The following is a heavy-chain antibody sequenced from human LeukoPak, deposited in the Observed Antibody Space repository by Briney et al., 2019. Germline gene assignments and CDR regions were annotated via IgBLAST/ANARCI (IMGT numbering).Heavy chain of an antibody. CDR1: DGSVSSYY. CDR2: IYYNGNI. V-gene: IGHV4-59*02. Sequence: SETLSLTCNVSDGSVSSYYWSWIRQPPGKGLEWIGYIYYNGNINYNRSLKSRVTISVDTSKNQFSLRLYSVTAADTAVYYCARVAGTDGYNYVAYWGRGTLVTVSS. CDR3: ARVAGTDGYNYVAY. J-gene: IGHJ4*02. D-gene: IGHD5-24*01.